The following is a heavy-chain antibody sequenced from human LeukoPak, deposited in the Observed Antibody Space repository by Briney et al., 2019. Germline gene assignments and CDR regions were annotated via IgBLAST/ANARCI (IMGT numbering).Heavy chain of an antibody. J-gene: IGHJ4*02. CDR2: ISWDGGST. D-gene: IGHD6-13*01. CDR3: AKVASTVTAAGFLDY. V-gene: IGHV3-43*01. CDR1: GFTFDDYT. Sequence: GESLRLSCAASGFTFDDYTMHWVRQAPGKGLEWVSLISWDGGSTYYADSVKGRFTISRDNSKNSLYLQMNSLRTEDTALYYCAKVASTVTAAGFLDYWGQGTLVTVSS.